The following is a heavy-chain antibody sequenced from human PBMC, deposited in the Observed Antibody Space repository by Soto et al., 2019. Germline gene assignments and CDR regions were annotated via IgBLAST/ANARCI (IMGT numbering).Heavy chain of an antibody. CDR2: IYYSGST. J-gene: IGHJ4*02. CDR1: GGSISSGGYY. Sequence: SETLSLTCTVSGGSISSGGYYWSWIRQHPGKGLEWIGYIYYSGSTYYNPSLKSRVTISVDTSKNQFSLKLSSVTAADTAVYYCARDKITGLFDYWGQGTLLTVSS. D-gene: IGHD2-8*02. CDR3: ARDKITGLFDY. V-gene: IGHV4-31*03.